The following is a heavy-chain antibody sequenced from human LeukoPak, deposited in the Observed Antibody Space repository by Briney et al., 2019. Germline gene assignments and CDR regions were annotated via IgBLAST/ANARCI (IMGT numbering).Heavy chain of an antibody. CDR3: ARAGYGDYVDY. V-gene: IGHV4-30-4*02. D-gene: IGHD4-17*01. CDR1: GGSISSGDYY. J-gene: IGHJ4*02. CDR2: IYYSGST. Sequence: SETLSLTCTVSGGSISSGDYYWSWIRQPPGKGLEWIGYIYYSGSTYYNPSPKSRVTISVDTSKNQFSLKLSSVTAADTAVYYCARAGYGDYVDYWGQGTLVTVSS.